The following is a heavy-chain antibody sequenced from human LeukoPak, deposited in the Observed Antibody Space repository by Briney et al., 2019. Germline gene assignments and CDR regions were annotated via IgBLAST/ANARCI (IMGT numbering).Heavy chain of an antibody. CDR1: GFTFSSYG. CDR3: AKDGALAVAGTFDY. V-gene: IGHV3-30*18. CDR2: ISYDGSNK. Sequence: GGSLRLSCAASGFTFSSYGMHWVRQAPGKGLEWVAVISYDGSNKYYADSVKGRLTISRDNSKNTLYLQMNSLRAEDTAVYYCAKDGALAVAGTFDYWGQGTLVTVSS. J-gene: IGHJ4*02. D-gene: IGHD6-19*01.